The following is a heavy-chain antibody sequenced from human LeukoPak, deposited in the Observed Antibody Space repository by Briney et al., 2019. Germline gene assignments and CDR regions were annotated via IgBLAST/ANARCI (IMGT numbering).Heavy chain of an antibody. V-gene: IGHV4-4*02. CDR1: GGSISSNKW. D-gene: IGHD3-10*02. CDR2: AVHSGST. J-gene: IGHJ3*02. CDR3: ARDDVFGRGAFDI. Sequence: SETLSLTCAVSGGSISSNKWWSWLRQAPGKGLEWLGEAVHSGSTNYNPSLKSRVTISVDKSKNQFSLRLNSVTAADTAVYYCARDDVFGRGAFDIWGQGTMVTVSS.